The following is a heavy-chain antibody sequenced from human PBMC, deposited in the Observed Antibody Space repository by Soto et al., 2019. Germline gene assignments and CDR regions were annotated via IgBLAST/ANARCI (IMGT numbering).Heavy chain of an antibody. V-gene: IGHV3-23*01. J-gene: IGHJ4*02. D-gene: IGHD3-9*01. CDR2: ISGSGGST. CDR3: AAGSPYYDILTGYPTPYYFDY. CDR1: GFTFSSYA. Sequence: GGSLRLSXAASGFTFSSYAMSWVRQAPGKGLEWVSAISGSGGSTYYADSVKGRFTISRDNSKNTLYLQMNSLRAEDTAVYYCAAGSPYYDILTGYPTPYYFDYWGQGTLVTVSS.